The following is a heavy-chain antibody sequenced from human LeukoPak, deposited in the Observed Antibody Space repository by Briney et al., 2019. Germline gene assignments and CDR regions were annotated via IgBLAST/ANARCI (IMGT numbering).Heavy chain of an antibody. CDR3: ARLWELPSPYFDY. CDR1: GFTFSSYS. CDR2: ISSSSSTI. D-gene: IGHD1-26*01. J-gene: IGHJ4*02. Sequence: GGSLRPSCAASGFTFSSYSMNWVRQAPGKGLEWVSYISSSSSTIYYADSVKGRFTISRDNAKNSLYLQMNSLRDEDTAVYYCARLWELPSPYFDYWGQGTLVTVSS. V-gene: IGHV3-48*02.